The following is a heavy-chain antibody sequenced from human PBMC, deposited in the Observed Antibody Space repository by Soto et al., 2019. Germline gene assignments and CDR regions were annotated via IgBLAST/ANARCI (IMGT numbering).Heavy chain of an antibody. J-gene: IGHJ5*02. V-gene: IGHV3-64D*08. Sequence: GGSLRLSCSASGFTFSTYAMHWVRQAPGKGLEYVSAINNNGGSTYYADSVKDRFTISRDNSKNTLYLQMSSLRAEDTAVYYCVKGRGSGWYWVGDWFDPWGQGTLVTVSS. CDR1: GFTFSTYA. CDR3: VKGRGSGWYWVGDWFDP. D-gene: IGHD6-19*01. CDR2: INNNGGST.